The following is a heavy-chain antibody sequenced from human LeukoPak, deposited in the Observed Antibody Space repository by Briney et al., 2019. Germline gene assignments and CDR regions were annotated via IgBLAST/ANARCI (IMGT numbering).Heavy chain of an antibody. CDR2: IRSKANSYAT. CDR3: TVPSMTTVTTTPDY. Sequence: RQASGXXXXWVGRIRSKANSYATAYAASVKGRFTISRDDSKNTAYLQMNSLKTEDTAVYYCTVPSMTTVTTTPDYWGQGTLVTVSS. V-gene: IGHV3-73*01. D-gene: IGHD4-17*01. J-gene: IGHJ4*02.